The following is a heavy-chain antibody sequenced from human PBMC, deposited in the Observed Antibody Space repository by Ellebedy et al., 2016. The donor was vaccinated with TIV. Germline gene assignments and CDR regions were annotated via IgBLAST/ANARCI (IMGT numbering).Heavy chain of an antibody. CDR2: INHSGST. CDR3: ARASSAGDSSGIYFDY. V-gene: IGHV4-34*01. Sequence: SETLSLXCAVHGGSFSGYYWSWIRQPPGKGLEWIGEINHSGSTNYNPSLKSRVTISVDTSKNQFSLKLSSVTAADTAVYYCARASSAGDSSGIYFDYWGQGTLVTVSS. D-gene: IGHD3-22*01. CDR1: GGSFSGYY. J-gene: IGHJ4*02.